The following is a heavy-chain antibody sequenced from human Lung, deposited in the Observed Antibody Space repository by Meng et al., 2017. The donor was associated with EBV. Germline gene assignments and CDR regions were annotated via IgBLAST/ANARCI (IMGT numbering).Heavy chain of an antibody. J-gene: IGHJ4*02. CDR1: GSTFTSFY. D-gene: IGHD6-13*01. Sequence: QGRWGKSGVEGKEAGASVKVSCKASGSTFTSFYLNWVRQAPGQGLEWMGIINPSGGTTSDAQKFQDRVTMTRDTSTSTVYMELSSLRPEDTAVYYCARGHFRGSSWFDYWGQGTLVTVSS. CDR2: INPSGGTT. V-gene: IGHV1-46*03. CDR3: ARGHFRGSSWFDY.